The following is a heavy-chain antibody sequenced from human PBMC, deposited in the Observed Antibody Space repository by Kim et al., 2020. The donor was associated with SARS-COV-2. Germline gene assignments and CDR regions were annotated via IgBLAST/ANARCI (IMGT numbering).Heavy chain of an antibody. CDR1: GFTFSSYE. CDR2: ISSSANMI. D-gene: IGHD3-10*01. Sequence: GGSLRLSCAASGFTFSSYEMNWVRQAPGKGLEWVSYISSSANMIFYADSVKGRFAISRDNAQNSLFLEMNSLRAEVTAVYYCARDQRFGSYGMDVWGQGT. J-gene: IGHJ6*02. CDR3: ARDQRFGSYGMDV. V-gene: IGHV3-48*03.